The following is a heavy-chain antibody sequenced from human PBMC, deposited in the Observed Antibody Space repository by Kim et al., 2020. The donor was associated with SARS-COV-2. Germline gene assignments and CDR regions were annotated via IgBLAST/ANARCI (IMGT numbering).Heavy chain of an antibody. D-gene: IGHD2-15*01. CDR3: ARSSLLDFDY. J-gene: IGHJ4*02. V-gene: IGHV1-2*02. CDR2: GGT. Sequence: GGTNAAQRLQGRVTMTRDTSIRPVYLEMTRLRSDDTAVYYCARSSLLDFDYWGQGTLVTVSS.